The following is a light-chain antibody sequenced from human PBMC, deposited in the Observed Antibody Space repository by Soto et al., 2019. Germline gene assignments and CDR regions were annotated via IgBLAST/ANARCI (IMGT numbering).Light chain of an antibody. V-gene: IGKV3-15*01. CDR3: QQYNNWPPYT. Sequence: EIVMTQSPAAQSVSPGERATLSCRASQSVSSNLAWYQQKPGQAPRLLIYGASTRATGIPARFSGSGSGTEFTLTISSLQSEDLAVYYCQQYNNWPPYTFGQGTKLEIK. CDR1: QSVSSN. CDR2: GAS. J-gene: IGKJ2*01.